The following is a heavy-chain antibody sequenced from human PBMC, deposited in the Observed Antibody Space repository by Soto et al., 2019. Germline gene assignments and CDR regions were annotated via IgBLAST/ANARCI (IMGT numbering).Heavy chain of an antibody. CDR1: GDTFSSYA. CDR3: ALLPSPMRTTVTTHNWIDP. V-gene: IGHV1-69*06. CDR2: IIPIFGTA. Sequence: GASVKVSCKASGDTFSSYAISWVRQAPGQGLEWMGGIIPIFGTANYAQKFQGRVTITADNSTSTAYMELSSLRSEDTAVYYCALLPSPMRTTVTTHNWIDPWGQGTLVTVSS. J-gene: IGHJ5*02. D-gene: IGHD4-4*01.